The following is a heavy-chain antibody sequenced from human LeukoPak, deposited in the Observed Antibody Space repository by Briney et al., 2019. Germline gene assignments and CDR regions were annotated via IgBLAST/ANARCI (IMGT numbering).Heavy chain of an antibody. CDR3: ARAQGEYCSGGSCYSKDDAFDI. D-gene: IGHD2-15*01. Sequence: SETLSLTCTVSGGSISSYYWSWIRQPPGKGLEWIWYIYYSGSTNYNPSLKSRVTISVDTSKNQFSLQLSSVTAADTAVYYCARAQGEYCSGGSCYSKDDAFDIWGQGTMVTVSS. V-gene: IGHV4-59*12. CDR1: GGSISSYY. CDR2: IYYSGST. J-gene: IGHJ3*02.